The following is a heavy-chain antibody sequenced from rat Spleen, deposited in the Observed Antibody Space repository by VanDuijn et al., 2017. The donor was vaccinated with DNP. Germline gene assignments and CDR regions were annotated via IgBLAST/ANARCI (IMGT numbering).Heavy chain of an antibody. J-gene: IGHJ2*01. CDR1: VFKLTDHC. CDR2: IHNESSTI. Sequence: EVKLVESGGGLVQPGRSFKLSCAAPVFKLTDHCMVWVRHAPGPGREWIVKIHNESSTIDSIPSVTEKVTISRDNAQNTLYLQMNKLGSEDTAIYYCAQGPNYGCWSHYFDYWGQGVMVTVSS. D-gene: IGHD1-11*01. V-gene: IGHV4-2*01. CDR3: AQGPNYGCWSHYFDY.